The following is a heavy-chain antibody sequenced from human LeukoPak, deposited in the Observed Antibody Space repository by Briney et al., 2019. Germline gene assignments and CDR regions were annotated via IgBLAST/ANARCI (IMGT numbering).Heavy chain of an antibody. Sequence: SVKVSCKASGGSFSSYAISWVRQAPGQGLEWMGRIIPIFGTANYAQKFQGRVTITTDESTSTAYMELSSLRSEDTAVYYCARDGDYDSSEYYFDYWGQGTLVTVSS. D-gene: IGHD3-22*01. CDR1: GGSFSSYA. J-gene: IGHJ4*02. CDR2: IIPIFGTA. V-gene: IGHV1-69*05. CDR3: ARDGDYDSSEYYFDY.